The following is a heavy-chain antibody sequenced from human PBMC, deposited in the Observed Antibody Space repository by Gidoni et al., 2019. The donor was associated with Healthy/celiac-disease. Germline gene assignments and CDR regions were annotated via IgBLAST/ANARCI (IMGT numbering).Heavy chain of an antibody. CDR3: ARGRRGYSYGYDY. J-gene: IGHJ4*02. V-gene: IGHV4-30-2*01. Sequence: QLQLQESGSGLVKPSQTLSLTCAAPGASIGSGGYSWSWIRQPPGKGLEWTGYIYHSGSTYYNPSLKSRVTISVDRSKNQFSLKLSSVTAADTAVYYCARGRRGYSYGYDYWGQGTLVTVSS. D-gene: IGHD5-18*01. CDR2: IYHSGST. CDR1: GASIGSGGYS.